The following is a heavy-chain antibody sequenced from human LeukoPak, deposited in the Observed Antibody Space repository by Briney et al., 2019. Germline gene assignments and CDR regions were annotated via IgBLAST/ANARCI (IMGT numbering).Heavy chain of an antibody. V-gene: IGHV3-23*01. CDR2: ISGSGGST. Sequence: PGGSLRLSCAASGFTFSSYGMSWVRQAPGKGLEWVSAISGSGGSTYYADSVKGRFTISRDNSKNTLYLQMNSLRAEDTAVYYCARIGYSYGPLGYYYYMDVWGKGTTVTISS. CDR1: GFTFSSYG. J-gene: IGHJ6*03. D-gene: IGHD5-18*01. CDR3: ARIGYSYGPLGYYYYMDV.